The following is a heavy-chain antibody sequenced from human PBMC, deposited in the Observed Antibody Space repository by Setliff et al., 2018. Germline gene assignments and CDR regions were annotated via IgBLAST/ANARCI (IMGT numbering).Heavy chain of an antibody. CDR3: ARGVAALVQH. J-gene: IGHJ1*01. D-gene: IGHD6-13*01. V-gene: IGHV4-39*01. CDR1: GDSIGSNKNY. Sequence: ASETLSLTCMVSGDSIGSNKNYWGWIRQPPGKGLEYIGSIYYSVNTYYNASLRSRVTLSVDTSKNQFSLKLSPVTAAATAVYYGARGVAALVQHWGQGTLVTVSS. CDR2: IYYSVNT.